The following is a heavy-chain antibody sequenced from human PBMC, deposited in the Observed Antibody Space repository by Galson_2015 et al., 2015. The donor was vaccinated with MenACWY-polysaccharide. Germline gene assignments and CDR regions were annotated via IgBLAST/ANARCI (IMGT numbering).Heavy chain of an antibody. CDR3: ARMNNGSTSDFDD. Sequence: CAISGDSVSRNSGSWHWVRQSPSRGLEGLGRAYYRSKWYSYYGESVKGRITINTDTSKNQFSLQLNSVNPEDTAVYYCARMNNGSTSDFDDWGQGTLVTVSS. V-gene: IGHV6-1*01. J-gene: IGHJ4*02. CDR2: AYYRSKWYS. D-gene: IGHD1-14*01. CDR1: GDSVSRNSGS.